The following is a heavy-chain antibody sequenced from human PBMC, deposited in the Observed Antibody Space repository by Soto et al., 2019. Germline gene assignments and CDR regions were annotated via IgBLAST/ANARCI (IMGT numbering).Heavy chain of an antibody. CDR2: TYYSGLT. V-gene: IGHV4-39*01. D-gene: IGHD6-13*01. J-gene: IGHJ6*02. Sequence: SETLSLTCSVSGGSIRTGVFYWGWIRQPPGKGLEWIGSTYYSGLTFYTPSLKSRVTISVDTSKNQFSLNLDSVTAADTAVYYCARMPAEATVAAGGMDVWGQGTTVTVSS. CDR3: ARMPAEATVAAGGMDV. CDR1: GGSIRTGVFY.